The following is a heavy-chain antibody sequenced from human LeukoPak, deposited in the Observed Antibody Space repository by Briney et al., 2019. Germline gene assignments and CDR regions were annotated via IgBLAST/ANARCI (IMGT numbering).Heavy chain of an antibody. CDR2: FYISGST. CDR3: WRDFLLQSEGLFDY. D-gene: IGHD4-11*01. J-gene: IGHJ4*02. CDR1: GGSISSYY. V-gene: IGHV4-4*07. Sequence: SETLSLTCTVPGGSISSYYWSWIRQPAGKGLEWIGRFYISGSTNYNPSLKSRGTMSVHTSKNQFSLRLNSVTAADTAVYYCWRDFLLQSEGLFDYWGQGTLVTVSS.